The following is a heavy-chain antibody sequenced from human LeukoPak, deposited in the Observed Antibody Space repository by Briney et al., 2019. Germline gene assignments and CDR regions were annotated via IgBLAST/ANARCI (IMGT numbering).Heavy chain of an antibody. D-gene: IGHD3-10*01. CDR1: GYSFTSHY. CDR2: INPSGSST. V-gene: IGHV1-46*01. J-gene: IGHJ6*03. Sequence: ASVKVSCKASGYSFTSHYMHWVRQAPGQGLEWLGLINPSGSSTLYAQKFQGRVTMTRDMSTTTDYMELSSLRSEDTAVYYCARQYYGSGSYYNNYYYYYYMDVWGKGTTVTISS. CDR3: ARQYYGSGSYYNNYYYYYYMDV.